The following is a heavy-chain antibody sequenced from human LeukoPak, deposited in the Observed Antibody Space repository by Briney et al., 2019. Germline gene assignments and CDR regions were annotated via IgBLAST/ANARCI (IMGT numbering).Heavy chain of an antibody. D-gene: IGHD6-6*01. CDR1: GFTFSCYA. CDR3: ARDRGIAARPGDYFDY. V-gene: IGHV3-23*01. Sequence: GGSLRLSCAASGFTFSCYAMSWVRQAPGKGLEWVSTISGSDSSTYYADSVKGRFTISRDNAKNSLYLQMNSLRAEDTAVYYCARDRGIAARPGDYFDYWGQGTLVTVSS. J-gene: IGHJ4*02. CDR2: ISGSDSST.